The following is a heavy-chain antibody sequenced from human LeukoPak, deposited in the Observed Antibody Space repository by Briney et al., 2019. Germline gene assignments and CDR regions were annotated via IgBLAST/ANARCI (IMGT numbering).Heavy chain of an antibody. V-gene: IGHV3-64*01. CDR3: ARGGRDHGGAFDI. D-gene: IGHD5-24*01. Sequence: GGSLRLSCAASGFTFSSYAMHWVRQAPGKGLEYVSAMSSNGGSTYYANSVKGRSTISRDNSKHTLYLQMGSLRAEDMAVYYCARGGRDHGGAFDIWGQGTMVTVSS. CDR2: MSSNGGST. J-gene: IGHJ3*02. CDR1: GFTFSSYA.